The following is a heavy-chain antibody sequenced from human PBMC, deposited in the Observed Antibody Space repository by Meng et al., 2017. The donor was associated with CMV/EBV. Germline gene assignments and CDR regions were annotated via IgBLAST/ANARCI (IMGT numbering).Heavy chain of an antibody. V-gene: IGHV3-48*03. Sequence: GASLKISCAASGFTFSSYEMNWVRQAPGKGLEWVSYISSSGSTIYYADSVKGRFTISRDNAKNALYLQMNSLRAEDTAVYYCARGQGSYYDFWSVNWFDPWGQGTLVTVSS. J-gene: IGHJ5*02. CDR1: GFTFSSYE. D-gene: IGHD3-3*01. CDR2: ISSSGSTI. CDR3: ARGQGSYYDFWSVNWFDP.